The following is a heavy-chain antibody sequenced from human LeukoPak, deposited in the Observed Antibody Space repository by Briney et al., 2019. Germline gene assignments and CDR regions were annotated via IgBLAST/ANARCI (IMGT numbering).Heavy chain of an antibody. Sequence: SVKVSCKAAGGTFTNYAISRGGQAPGQGGEGRGRFVPLFPTTPSAQKFQGRLTLTTDESTNTAHMELSSLRSEDTAVYYCASNKGIIPEVFHSWGQGTMVTVSS. D-gene: IGHD3-16*02. CDR1: GGTFTNYA. CDR2: FVPLFPTT. CDR3: ASNKGIIPEVFHS. V-gene: IGHV1-69*05. J-gene: IGHJ3*02.